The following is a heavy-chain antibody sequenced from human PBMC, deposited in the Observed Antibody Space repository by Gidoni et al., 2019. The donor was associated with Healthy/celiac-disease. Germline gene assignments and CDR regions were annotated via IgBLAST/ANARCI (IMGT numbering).Heavy chain of an antibody. Sequence: VQLVQSGAEVKKPGESLTISCKVSGYSFTRYWLGWVRQMPGKGLEWMGSIYPGDSDTRYSPSFQGQVTISADKSISTAYLQWSSLKASDTAMYYCARRAVAGTFWYFDLWGRGTLVTVSS. J-gene: IGHJ2*01. D-gene: IGHD6-19*01. CDR2: IYPGDSDT. CDR1: GYSFTRYW. V-gene: IGHV5-51*03. CDR3: ARRAVAGTFWYFDL.